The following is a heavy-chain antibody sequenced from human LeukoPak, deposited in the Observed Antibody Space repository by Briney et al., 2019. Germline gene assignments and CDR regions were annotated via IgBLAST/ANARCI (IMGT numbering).Heavy chain of an antibody. J-gene: IGHJ4*02. CDR1: GFTFSSYA. Sequence: GGSLRLSCAASGFTFSSYAMHWVRQAPGKGLGWVAAISYDGPNKYYVDSVKGRFTISRDNSKNTLYLQMNSLRAEDTAVYYCARRAGAYSHPYDYWGQGTLVTVSS. D-gene: IGHD4/OR15-4a*01. CDR3: ARRAGAYSHPYDY. CDR2: ISYDGPNK. V-gene: IGHV3-30*04.